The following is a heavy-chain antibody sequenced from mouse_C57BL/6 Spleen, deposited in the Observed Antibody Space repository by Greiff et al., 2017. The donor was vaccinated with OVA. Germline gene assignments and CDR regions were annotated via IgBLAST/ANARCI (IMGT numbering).Heavy chain of an antibody. CDR3: ARVSNYGYYAMDY. CDR2: ISDGGSYT. V-gene: IGHV5-4*03. J-gene: IGHJ4*01. Sequence: EVKLMESGGGLVKPGGSLKLSCAASGFTFSSYAMSWVRQTPEKRLEWVATISDGGSYTYYPGNVKGRFTISRDNAKNNLYLQMSHLKSEDTAMYYCARVSNYGYYAMDYWGQGTSVTVSS. CDR1: GFTFSSYA. D-gene: IGHD2-5*01.